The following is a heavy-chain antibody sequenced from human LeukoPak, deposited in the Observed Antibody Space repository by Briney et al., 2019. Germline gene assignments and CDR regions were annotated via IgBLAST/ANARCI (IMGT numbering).Heavy chain of an antibody. CDR1: GVSVRSYF. CDR2: IDASGST. V-gene: IGHV4-4*07. J-gene: IGHJ6*03. CDR3: ARVPRSYYYYYYMDV. Sequence: SETLSLTCTVSGVSVRSYFWIWIRQPAGRGLEWIGRIDASGSTNFNPSLKSRVTMSADTSKNQFSLKLSSVTAADTAVYYCARVPRSYYYYYYMDVWGKGTTVTVSS.